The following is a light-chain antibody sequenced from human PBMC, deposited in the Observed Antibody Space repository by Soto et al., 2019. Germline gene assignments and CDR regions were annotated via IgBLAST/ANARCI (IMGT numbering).Light chain of an antibody. V-gene: IGLV2-14*01. CDR1: SSDVGYDNY. Sequence: QSALTQPASVSGSPGQSITISCTGTSSDVGYDNYVSWFQQHPGKAPKLMIYEVSRRPSGVSNRFSGSKSANTASLTISGLQAEDEAGYYCTSHTASSTWVFGGGTKLTVL. CDR2: EVS. CDR3: TSHTASSTWV. J-gene: IGLJ3*02.